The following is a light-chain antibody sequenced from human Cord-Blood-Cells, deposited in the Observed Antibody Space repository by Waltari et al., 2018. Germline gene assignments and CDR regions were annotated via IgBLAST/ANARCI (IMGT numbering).Light chain of an antibody. V-gene: IGLV2-14*01. CDR2: DVS. Sequence: QSALTQPASVSGSPGQSITISCPGTSSDVGGYNYVSWYQQHPGKAPKLMSYDVSKRPSGVSNRFSGSKSGNTASLTISGLQAEDEADYYCSSYTSSSTWVFGGGTKLTVL. CDR1: SSDVGGYNY. CDR3: SSYTSSSTWV. J-gene: IGLJ3*02.